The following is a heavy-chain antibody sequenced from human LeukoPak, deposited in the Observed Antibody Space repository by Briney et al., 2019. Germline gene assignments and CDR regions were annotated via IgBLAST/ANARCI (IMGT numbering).Heavy chain of an antibody. CDR3: AKDGGRYSGSLDS. Sequence: GGSLRLSCAASEFIFNNYGMHWVRQAPGKGLERVAVISYDGRNKFYANSVKGRFTISRDDSKNTLYVQMNSLRPEDTAVYYCAKDGGRYSGSLDSWGQGTLVTVSS. CDR2: ISYDGRNK. J-gene: IGHJ4*02. D-gene: IGHD1-26*01. V-gene: IGHV3-30*18. CDR1: EFIFNNYG.